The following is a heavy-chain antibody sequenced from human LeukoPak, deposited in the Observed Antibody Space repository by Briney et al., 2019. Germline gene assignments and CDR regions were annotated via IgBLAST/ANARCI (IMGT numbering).Heavy chain of an antibody. CDR2: IYPGDSDT. J-gene: IGHJ6*02. D-gene: IGHD7-27*01. CDR3: ARSNWRYYYYYGMDV. Sequence: GESLKISCKGSGYSFTKYWIGWVRQMPGKGLEWMGIIYPGDSDTRYSPSLQGQVTISADKSISTAYLQWSSLKASDTAIYYCARSNWRYYYYYGMDVWGQGTTVTVSS. CDR1: GYSFTKYW. V-gene: IGHV5-51*01.